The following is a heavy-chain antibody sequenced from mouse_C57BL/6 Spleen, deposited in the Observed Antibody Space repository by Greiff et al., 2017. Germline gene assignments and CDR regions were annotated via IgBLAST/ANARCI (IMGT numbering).Heavy chain of an antibody. CDR3: AREKEIYYGNFGYAY. CDR2: IDRNSGGT. D-gene: IGHD2-1*01. V-gene: IGHV1-72*01. J-gene: IGHJ3*01. Sequence: VQLQQPGAELVKPGASVTLSCKASGYTLTSYWMHWVKQRPGRGLEWIGRIDRNSGGTQYNEKFKSKATPTVDKPSSTAYMQLSSLTSEDSAVYYCAREKEIYYGNFGYAYWGQGTLGTVSA. CDR1: GYTLTSYW.